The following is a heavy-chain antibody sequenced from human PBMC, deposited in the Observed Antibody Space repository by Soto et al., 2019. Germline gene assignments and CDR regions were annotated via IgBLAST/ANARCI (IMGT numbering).Heavy chain of an antibody. J-gene: IGHJ4*02. CDR2: ISGSGGST. CDR3: AKVLIEYSSSSGPGY. Sequence: GGSLRLSCAASGFTFSSYAMSWVSQAPGKGLEWVSAISGSGGSTYYADSVKGRFTISRDNSKNTLYLQMNSLRAEDTAVYYCAKVLIEYSSSSGPGYWGQGTLVTVSS. D-gene: IGHD6-6*01. CDR1: GFTFSSYA. V-gene: IGHV3-23*01.